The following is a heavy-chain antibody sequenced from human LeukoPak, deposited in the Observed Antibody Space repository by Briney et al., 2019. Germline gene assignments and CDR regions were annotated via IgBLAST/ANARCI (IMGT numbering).Heavy chain of an antibody. CDR1: GFTFTNAW. CDR3: ATDLGTYYHGSQRLIPIDY. Sequence: GGSLRLSCVDSGFTFTNAWMSWVRQAPGKGLEWIGRIKSKTDGETTNYAEPVRGRFTVSRDDSKSAVYLQMNSLKIEDTAVYYCATDLGTYYHGSQRLIPIDYWGQGTLVTVSS. D-gene: IGHD3-10*01. V-gene: IGHV3-15*01. J-gene: IGHJ4*02. CDR2: IKSKTDGETT.